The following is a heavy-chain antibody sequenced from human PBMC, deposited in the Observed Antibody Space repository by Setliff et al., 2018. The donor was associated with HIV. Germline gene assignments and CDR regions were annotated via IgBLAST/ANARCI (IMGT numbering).Heavy chain of an antibody. D-gene: IGHD6-19*01. CDR3: ARALAGGSGWNYFDL. V-gene: IGHV4-34*01. J-gene: IGHJ4*02. CDR1: GGSFSGYY. Sequence: PSETLSLTCAVYGGSFSGYYWSWIRQPPGKGLEWIGEINHSGSTNYNPSLKSRVTISVDTSKDQFSLKLSSVTAAATAVYFCARALAGGSGWNYFDLWGPGTLVTVSS. CDR2: INHSGST.